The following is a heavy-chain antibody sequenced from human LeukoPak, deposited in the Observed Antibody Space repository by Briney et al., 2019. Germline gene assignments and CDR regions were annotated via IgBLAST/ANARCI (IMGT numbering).Heavy chain of an antibody. CDR2: MNSDGSTT. CDR3: ARDLGMVYGFYYYYGMDV. CDR1: GFTFSSSW. V-gene: IGHV3-74*01. J-gene: IGHJ6*02. D-gene: IGHD2-8*01. Sequence: PGGPLRLSCAASGFTFSSSWMHWVRQAPGEGLVWVSRMNSDGSTTNYADSVKGRFTISRDNAKNTLFLQMNSLRADDTAVYYCARDLGMVYGFYYYYGMDVWGQGTTVTVSS.